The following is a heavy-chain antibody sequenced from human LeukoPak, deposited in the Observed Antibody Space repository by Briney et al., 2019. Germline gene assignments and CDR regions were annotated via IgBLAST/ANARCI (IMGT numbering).Heavy chain of an antibody. V-gene: IGHV4-4*07. CDR2: IHTSGST. Sequence: SETLSLTCTVSGGSITSYYWTYIRQPAGKGLEWIGRIHTSGSTNYNPSPKSRVTMSVDTSKNQFSLTLSSVTAADTAMYSCAREFSGTSIAARVFDSWGQGTLVTVSS. CDR3: AREFSGTSIAARVFDS. CDR1: GGSITSYY. J-gene: IGHJ4*02. D-gene: IGHD6-6*01.